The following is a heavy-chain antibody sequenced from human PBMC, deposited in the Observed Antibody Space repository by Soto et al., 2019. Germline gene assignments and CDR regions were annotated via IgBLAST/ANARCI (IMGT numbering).Heavy chain of an antibody. CDR2: INPDNGNT. Sequence: AAVKVSCKASGYTFTRYTMNWVRQAPGQRLEWMGWINPDNGNTKSSQKFQDRVIITRDTSASTAYMDLSSLRSEDTAVYYCARGIATGQLDPWGQGTLVTVSS. CDR1: GYTFTRYT. D-gene: IGHD2-15*01. V-gene: IGHV1-3*01. J-gene: IGHJ5*02. CDR3: ARGIATGQLDP.